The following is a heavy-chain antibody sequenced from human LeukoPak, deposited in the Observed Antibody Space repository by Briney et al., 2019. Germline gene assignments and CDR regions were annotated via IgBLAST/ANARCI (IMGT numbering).Heavy chain of an antibody. V-gene: IGHV3-48*03. D-gene: IGHD5-24*01. CDR2: ISSSGSTI. CDR1: GFTFSSYE. CDR3: ARDGKSGEMATFDY. J-gene: IGHJ4*02. Sequence: GGSLRLSCAASGFTFSSYEMNWVRQAPGKGLEWVSYISSSGSTIYYADSVKGRFTISRDNAKNSLYLQMNSLRAEDTAVYYCARDGKSGEMATFDYWGQGTLVTVSS.